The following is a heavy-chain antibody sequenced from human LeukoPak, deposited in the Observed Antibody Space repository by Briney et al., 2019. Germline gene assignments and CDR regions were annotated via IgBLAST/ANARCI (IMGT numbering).Heavy chain of an antibody. V-gene: IGHV1-18*01. J-gene: IGHJ2*01. CDR3: ARSIAAAGFYWYFDL. Sequence: AAVKVSCKASGYTFTSYGISSGRQAPGRWLEWMGWISAYNGNTNYAQKLQGRVTMTTDTSTSTAYMELRSLRSDDTAMYCCARSIAAAGFYWYFDLWGRGTLVTVSS. CDR2: ISAYNGNT. CDR1: GYTFTSYG. D-gene: IGHD6-13*01.